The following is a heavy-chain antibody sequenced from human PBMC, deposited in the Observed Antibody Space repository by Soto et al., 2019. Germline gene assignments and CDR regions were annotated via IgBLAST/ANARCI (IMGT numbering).Heavy chain of an antibody. Sequence: GGFLRLSCAASGFTFSSYGMHWVRQAPGKGLEWVAVISYDGSNKYYADSVKGRFTISRDNSKNTLYLQMNSLRADDTAVYFCAKEQLAMTVVVADYFDSWGQGTLVTVS. CDR2: ISYDGSNK. CDR1: GFTFSSYG. D-gene: IGHD3-22*01. CDR3: AKEQLAMTVVVADYFDS. J-gene: IGHJ4*02. V-gene: IGHV3-30*18.